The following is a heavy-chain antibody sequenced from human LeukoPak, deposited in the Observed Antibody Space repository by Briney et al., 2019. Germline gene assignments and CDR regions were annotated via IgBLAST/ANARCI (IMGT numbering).Heavy chain of an antibody. Sequence: GGSLRLSCAASGFTFSSYTMNWVRQAPGKGLEWVSYISRSSSTTYYADSVKGRFTISRDNAENSLYLQMNSLRVEDTAVYYCARDGYCSGGSCHPFDYWGQGTLVTVSS. J-gene: IGHJ4*02. CDR1: GFTFSSYT. V-gene: IGHV3-48*01. D-gene: IGHD2-15*01. CDR2: ISRSSSTT. CDR3: ARDGYCSGGSCHPFDY.